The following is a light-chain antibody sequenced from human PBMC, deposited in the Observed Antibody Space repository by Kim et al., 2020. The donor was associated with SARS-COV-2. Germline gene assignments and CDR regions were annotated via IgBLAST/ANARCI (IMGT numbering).Light chain of an antibody. V-gene: IGKV1-5*01. CDR3: QQYSIYST. Sequence: LSSSVGERVTITWRATQAFGSWFAWDQHKPGKAPKLLVYDASTLENGGPSRFSGRGSGTEFTLTISSLQPDDVATYYCQQYSIYSTFGQGTKLEI. CDR1: QAFGSW. J-gene: IGKJ2*01. CDR2: DAS.